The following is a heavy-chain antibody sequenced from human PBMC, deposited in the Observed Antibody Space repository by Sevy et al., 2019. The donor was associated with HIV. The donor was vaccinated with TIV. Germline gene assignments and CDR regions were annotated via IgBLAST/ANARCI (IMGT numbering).Heavy chain of an antibody. CDR1: GFTFSSYE. CDR2: ISSSGNTI. CDR3: ARDGGYSDYGMDV. V-gene: IGHV3-48*03. D-gene: IGHD2-15*01. J-gene: IGHJ6*02. Sequence: GGSLRLSCEASGFTFSSYEMNWVRQAPGKGLEWVSYISSSGNTIYYADSVKGRFTISRDNAKNSLYLQMNSLRAEDTAVYYCARDGGYSDYGMDVWGQGTTVTVSS.